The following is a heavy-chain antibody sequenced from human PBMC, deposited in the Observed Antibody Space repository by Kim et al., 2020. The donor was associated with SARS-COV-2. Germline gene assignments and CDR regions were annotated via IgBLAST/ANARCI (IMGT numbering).Heavy chain of an antibody. D-gene: IGHD2-21*02. V-gene: IGHV1-69*13. CDR1: GGTFSSYA. Sequence: SVKVSCKASGGTFSSYAISWVRQAPGQGLEWMGGIIPIFGTANYAQKFQGRVTITADESTSTAYMELSSLRSEDTAVYYCATGRIVVVTARGRYGMDVWGQGTTVTVSS. CDR3: ATGRIVVVTARGRYGMDV. J-gene: IGHJ6*02. CDR2: IIPIFGTA.